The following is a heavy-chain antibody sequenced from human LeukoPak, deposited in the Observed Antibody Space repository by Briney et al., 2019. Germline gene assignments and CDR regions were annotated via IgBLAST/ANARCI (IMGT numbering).Heavy chain of an antibody. CDR1: GGSISSTNW. V-gene: IGHV4-4*02. CDR3: ARDKRITGTTVGMDV. Sequence: PSGNLSLTCAVSGGSISSTNWWNWVRQPPGKGLEWIGQIYHSGSTNYNPSLKSRVTMSVDKSKNQFSPKLSSVTAADTAIYYCARDKRITGTTVGMDVWGQGTTVTVSS. J-gene: IGHJ6*02. D-gene: IGHD1/OR15-1a*01. CDR2: IYHSGST.